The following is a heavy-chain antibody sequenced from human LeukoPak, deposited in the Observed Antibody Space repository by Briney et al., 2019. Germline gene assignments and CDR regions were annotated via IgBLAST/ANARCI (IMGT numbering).Heavy chain of an antibody. J-gene: IGHJ4*02. CDR2: IYHSGST. D-gene: IGHD4-17*01. V-gene: IGHV4-4*02. Sequence: SETLSLTCAVSGGSISSSHWWSWVRQPPGKGLEWIGEIYHSGSTNYNPSLKSRVTISVDKSKNQFSLKLSSVTAADTAVFYCASKNYGDYGEFHSWGQGTLVTVSS. CDR1: GGSISSSHW. CDR3: ASKNYGDYGEFHS.